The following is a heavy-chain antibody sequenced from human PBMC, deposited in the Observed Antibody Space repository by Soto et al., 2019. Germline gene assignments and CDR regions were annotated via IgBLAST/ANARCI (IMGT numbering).Heavy chain of an antibody. V-gene: IGHV3-11*01. CDR1: GFTFSDYY. CDR3: ATDGYDSSGYSLDAFDI. J-gene: IGHJ3*02. CDR2: ISSSGSTI. Sequence: GGSLRLSCAASGFTFSDYYMSWIRQAPGKGLEWVSYISSSGSTIYYADSVKGRFTISRDNAKNPLYLQMNSLRAEDTAVYYCATDGYDSSGYSLDAFDIWGQGTMVTVSS. D-gene: IGHD3-22*01.